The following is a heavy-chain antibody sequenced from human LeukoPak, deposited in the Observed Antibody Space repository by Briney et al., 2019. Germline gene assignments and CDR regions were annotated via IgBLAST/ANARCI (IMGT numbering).Heavy chain of an antibody. CDR2: INPSGGST. CDR1: GYTFTSYY. V-gene: IGHV1-46*01. D-gene: IGHD6-13*01. CDR3: ARDSGGSSWYRDYYYYMDV. Sequence: ASVKVSCKASGYTFTSYYMHWVRQAPGQGLEWMGIINPSGGSTSYAQKFQGRVTMTRDMSTSTVYMELSSLRSEDTAVYYCARDSGGSSWYRDYYYYMDVWGKGTTVTVSS. J-gene: IGHJ6*03.